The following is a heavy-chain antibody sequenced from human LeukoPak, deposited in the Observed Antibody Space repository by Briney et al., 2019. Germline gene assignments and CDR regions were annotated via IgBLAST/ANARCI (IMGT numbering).Heavy chain of an antibody. CDR2: IKQDGSEK. Sequence: GGSLRLSCEASGFTFGSHCMSWVRQAPGKGLEWVANIKQDGSEKYYVDSVKGRFTISRDNAKNSLYLQMSILRAADTAVYYCARVRIAVAVSAFDIWGQGTMVTVSS. CDR1: GFTFGSHC. CDR3: ARVRIAVAVSAFDI. D-gene: IGHD6-19*01. J-gene: IGHJ3*02. V-gene: IGHV3-7*01.